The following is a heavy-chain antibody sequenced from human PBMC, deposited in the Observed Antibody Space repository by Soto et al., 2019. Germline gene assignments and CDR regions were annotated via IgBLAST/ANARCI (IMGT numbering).Heavy chain of an antibody. CDR1: GFTFSSYW. D-gene: IGHD3-10*01. J-gene: IGHJ6*02. CDR3: ASRYVTMVRGVYYYYGMDV. Sequence: EVQLVESGGGLVQPGGSLRLSCAASGFTFSSYWMSWVRQAPGKGLEWVANIKQDGSEKYYVDSVKGRFTISRDNAKNSLYLQMNSLRAEDKAVYYCASRYVTMVRGVYYYYGMDVWGQGTTVTVSS. CDR2: IKQDGSEK. V-gene: IGHV3-7*05.